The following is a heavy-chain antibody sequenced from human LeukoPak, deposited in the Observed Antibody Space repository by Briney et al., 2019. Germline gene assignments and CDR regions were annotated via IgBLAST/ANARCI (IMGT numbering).Heavy chain of an antibody. D-gene: IGHD6-13*01. CDR2: IYTSGST. J-gene: IGHJ6*03. Sequence: SETLSLTCAVSGGSISSYYWSWIRQPAGKGLEWIGRIYTSGSTNYNPSLKSRVTMSVDTSKNQFSLKLSSVTAADTAVYYCARDSWWTAAGYYYYMDVWGKGTTVTVSS. CDR3: ARDSWWTAAGYYYYMDV. V-gene: IGHV4-4*07. CDR1: GGSISSYY.